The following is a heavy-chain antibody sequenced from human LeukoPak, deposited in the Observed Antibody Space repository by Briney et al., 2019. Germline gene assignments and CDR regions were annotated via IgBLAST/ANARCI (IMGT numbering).Heavy chain of an antibody. CDR2: IKQDGSEK. Sequence: PGGSLRLSCAASGFTFSSYWMSWVRQAPGKGLEWVANIKQDGSEKYYVDSVKGRFTISRDNAKNSLYLQMNSLRAEDTAVYYCARDDVDTAMVTNYYYMDVWGKGTTVTVSS. CDR3: ARDDVDTAMVTNYYYMDV. V-gene: IGHV3-7*01. J-gene: IGHJ6*03. CDR1: GFTFSSYW. D-gene: IGHD5-18*01.